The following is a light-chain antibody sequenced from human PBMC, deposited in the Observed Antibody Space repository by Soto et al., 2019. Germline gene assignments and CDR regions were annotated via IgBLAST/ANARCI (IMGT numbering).Light chain of an antibody. J-gene: IGKJ5*01. V-gene: IGKV1-33*01. CDR3: QQYENLPT. CDR1: QNINNY. Sequence: DIQMTQSPSSLSASVGDRVTITCQASQNINNYLNWYQQXPGRAPQVLIYDASNLEAGGPSRFRGSGSGTDFTFTISRLQPEDIATYYCQQYENLPTFGQGTRLEI. CDR2: DAS.